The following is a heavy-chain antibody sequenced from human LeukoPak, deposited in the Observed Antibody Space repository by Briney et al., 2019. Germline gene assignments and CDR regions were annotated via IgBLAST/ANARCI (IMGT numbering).Heavy chain of an antibody. CDR3: ARQTGAGLFILP. D-gene: IGHD3-3*01. Sequence: SETLSLTCTVSGGSISSSSYYWGWIRQPPGKGLEWIGSINYSGNTYYNPSLKSRVTISVDTSKNQFSLILTSVTAADTAVYYCARQTGAGLFILPGGQGTLVTVSS. J-gene: IGHJ4*02. CDR1: GGSISSSSYY. V-gene: IGHV4-39*01. CDR2: INYSGNT.